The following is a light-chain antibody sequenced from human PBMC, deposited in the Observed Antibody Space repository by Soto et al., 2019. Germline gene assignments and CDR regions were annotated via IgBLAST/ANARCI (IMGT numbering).Light chain of an antibody. CDR3: CSYARSSTYV. Sequence: QSALTQPASVSGSPGQSITISCTGTSGDVGSYNLVSWYQQHPGKAPKLMIYEGSKRPSGVSNRFSGSKSGSTASLTISGLQAEDEAEYYCCSYARSSTYVFRSGTKLTVL. V-gene: IGLV2-23*01. CDR1: SGDVGSYNL. CDR2: EGS. J-gene: IGLJ1*01.